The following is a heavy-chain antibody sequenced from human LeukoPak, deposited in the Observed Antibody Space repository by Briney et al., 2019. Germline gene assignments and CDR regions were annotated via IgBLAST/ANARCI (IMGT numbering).Heavy chain of an antibody. Sequence: GGSLRLSCAASGFTFSSAWMSWVRQAPGKGLEWVGRIRSKTDGGTTDYAAPVNGRFTISRDDSKNTVNLQMNSLKIEDTAVYHGPTLYENFWSSPGGVWGKGTTVTVSS. J-gene: IGHJ6*04. CDR3: PTLYENFWSSPGGV. D-gene: IGHD3-3*01. CDR2: IRSKTDGGTT. CDR1: GFTFSSAW. V-gene: IGHV3-15*01.